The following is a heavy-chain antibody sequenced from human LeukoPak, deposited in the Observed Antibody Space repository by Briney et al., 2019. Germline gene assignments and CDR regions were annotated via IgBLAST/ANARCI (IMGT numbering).Heavy chain of an antibody. Sequence: GGSLRLSCAASGFTFSSYSMNWVRQAPGKGLEWVSSISSRSSYIYYADSVKGRFTISRDNAKNSLYLQMNSLRAEDTAVYYCARDGRSSSWYLNFDYWGQGTLVTVSS. CDR2: ISSRSSYI. V-gene: IGHV3-21*01. D-gene: IGHD6-13*01. CDR3: ARDGRSSSWYLNFDY. CDR1: GFTFSSYS. J-gene: IGHJ4*02.